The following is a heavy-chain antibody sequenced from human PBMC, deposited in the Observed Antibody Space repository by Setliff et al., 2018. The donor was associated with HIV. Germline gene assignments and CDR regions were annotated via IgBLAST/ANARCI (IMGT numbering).Heavy chain of an antibody. CDR1: GGSISSYY. J-gene: IGHJ5*02. V-gene: IGHV4-34*01. CDR3: ARGGRSLAAQTWFDP. Sequence: LSLTCTVSGGSISSYYWSWIRQPPGKGLEWIGEINHSGSTNYNPSLKSRVTISVDTSKNQFSLKLSSVTAADTAVYYCARGGRSLAAQTWFDPWGQGTLVTVSS. D-gene: IGHD6-6*01. CDR2: INHSGST.